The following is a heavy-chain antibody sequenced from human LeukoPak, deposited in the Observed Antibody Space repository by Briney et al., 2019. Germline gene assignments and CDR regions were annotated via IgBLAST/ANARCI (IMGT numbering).Heavy chain of an antibody. Sequence: ASVKVSCKASGYTFTTYYLHWVRQAPGQGLEWMGIINPRGGSTIYAHKFQGRVTVTSDTSTSTVYMELSSLRSEDTAFYFCSRDPSGDFWSGPGFWGQGTLVTVSS. J-gene: IGHJ4*02. V-gene: IGHV1-46*01. CDR3: SRDPSGDFWSGPGF. D-gene: IGHD3-3*01. CDR1: GYTFTTYY. CDR2: INPRGGST.